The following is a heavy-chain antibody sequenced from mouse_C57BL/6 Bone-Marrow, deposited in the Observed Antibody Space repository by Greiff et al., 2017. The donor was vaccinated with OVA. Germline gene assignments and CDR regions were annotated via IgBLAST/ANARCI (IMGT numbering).Heavy chain of an antibody. V-gene: IGHV1-75*01. J-gene: IGHJ3*01. Sequence: QVQLKESGPELVKPGASVKISCKASGYTFTDYYINWVKQRPGQGLEWIGWIFPGSGSTYYNEKFKGKATLTVDKSSSTAYMLLSSLTSEDSAVYFCARDTTVPAWFADWGQGTLVTVSA. CDR2: IFPGSGST. D-gene: IGHD1-1*01. CDR3: ARDTTVPAWFAD. CDR1: GYTFTDYY.